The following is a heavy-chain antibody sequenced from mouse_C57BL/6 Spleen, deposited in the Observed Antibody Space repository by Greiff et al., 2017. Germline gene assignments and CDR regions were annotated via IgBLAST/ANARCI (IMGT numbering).Heavy chain of an antibody. D-gene: IGHD2-2*01. Sequence: VQLQQSDAELVKPGASVKISCKVSGYTFTDHPIHWMKQRPEQGLEWIGYIYPRDGSTKYNEKFKGKATLTADKSSSTAYIPLNRLTSEDSAVYFCARRGIYYGYDGYAMDYWGQGTSVTVSS. CDR2: IYPRDGST. CDR3: ARRGIYYGYDGYAMDY. J-gene: IGHJ4*01. V-gene: IGHV1-78*01. CDR1: GYTFTDHP.